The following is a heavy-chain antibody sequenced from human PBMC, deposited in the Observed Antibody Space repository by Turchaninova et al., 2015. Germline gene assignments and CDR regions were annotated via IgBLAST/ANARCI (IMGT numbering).Heavy chain of an antibody. CDR3: TRNQYDSSLGDY. V-gene: IGHV3-49*03. CDR1: GFSFGDYA. J-gene: IGHJ4*02. D-gene: IGHD3-22*01. CDR2: IRSKFFGGTT. Sequence: EVQLVESGGDLVQPGRSLRLSCSTSGFSFGDYAVTWYRQAPGRGLEGLGGIRSKFFGGTTQYAASVKGRFTISRDDSKSTAYLQMNSLQIEDTAVYYCTRNQYDSSLGDYWGQGTLVAVSS.